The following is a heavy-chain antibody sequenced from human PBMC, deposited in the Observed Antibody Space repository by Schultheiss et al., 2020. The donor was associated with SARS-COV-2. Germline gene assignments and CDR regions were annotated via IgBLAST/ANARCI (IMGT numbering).Heavy chain of an antibody. Sequence: SETLSLTCTVSGGSISSSSYYWGWIRQPPGKGLEWIGSIYYSGSTYYNPSLKSRVTISVDTSKNQFSLKLSSVTAADTAVYYCSRGKGVVVPAASRYYYYMDVWGKGTTVTVSS. CDR2: IYYSGST. D-gene: IGHD2-2*01. CDR1: GGSISSSSYY. CDR3: SRGKGVVVPAASRYYYYMDV. V-gene: IGHV4-39*01. J-gene: IGHJ6*03.